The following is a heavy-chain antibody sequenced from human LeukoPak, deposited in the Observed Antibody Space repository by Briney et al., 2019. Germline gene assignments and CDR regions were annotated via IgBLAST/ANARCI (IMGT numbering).Heavy chain of an antibody. Sequence: GGSLRLSCAASGFTFDDYAMHWVRQAPGKGLEWVSGISWNSGTIGYADSVEGRFTISRDNAKNSLYLQMNSLRDDDMALYYCARGNSGSYSQDWFDPWGQGTLVTVSS. D-gene: IGHD1-26*01. V-gene: IGHV3-9*03. J-gene: IGHJ5*02. CDR1: GFTFDDYA. CDR3: ARGNSGSYSQDWFDP. CDR2: ISWNSGTI.